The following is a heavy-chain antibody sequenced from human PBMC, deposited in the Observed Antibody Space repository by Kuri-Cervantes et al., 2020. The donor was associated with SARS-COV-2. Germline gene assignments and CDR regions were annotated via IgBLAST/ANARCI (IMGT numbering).Heavy chain of an antibody. CDR2: IYSGGST. Sequence: GESLKISCAASGFTVSSNYMSWVRQAPGKGLEWVSVIYSGGSTYYADSVKGRFTISRDNSKNTLYLQMNSLRAEDTAVHYCARERAAGRMFDYWGQGTLVTVSS. D-gene: IGHD6-13*01. CDR1: GFTVSSNY. CDR3: ARERAAGRMFDY. J-gene: IGHJ4*02. V-gene: IGHV3-53*01.